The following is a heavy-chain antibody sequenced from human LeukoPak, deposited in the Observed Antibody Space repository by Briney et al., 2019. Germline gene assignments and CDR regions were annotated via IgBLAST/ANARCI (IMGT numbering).Heavy chain of an antibody. CDR1: GFSFSSYT. J-gene: IGHJ4*02. CDR3: VRGMVGAGRVDY. D-gene: IGHD1-26*01. CDR2: ISSSGSTI. Sequence: GGSLRLSCAASGFSFSSYTMNWVRQAPGKGLEWVSYISSSGSTIYYADSVKGRFTISRDNAKNSLYLQMNSLRAEDTAVYYCVRGMVGAGRVDYWGRGTLVTVSS. V-gene: IGHV3-48*04.